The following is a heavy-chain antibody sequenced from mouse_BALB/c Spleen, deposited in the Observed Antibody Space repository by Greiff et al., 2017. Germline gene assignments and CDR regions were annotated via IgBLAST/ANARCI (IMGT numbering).Heavy chain of an antibody. D-gene: IGHD1-1*01. CDR2: ISSGGST. CDR1: GFTFSSYP. CDR3: ARNYYGSSYWYFDV. Sequence: EVMLVESGGGLVKPGGSLKLSCAASGFTFSSYPMSWVRQTPEKRLEWVASISSGGSTYYPDSVKGRFTISRDNARNILYLQMSSLRSEDTAMYYCARNYYGSSYWYFDVWGAGTTVTVSS. J-gene: IGHJ1*01. V-gene: IGHV5-6-5*01.